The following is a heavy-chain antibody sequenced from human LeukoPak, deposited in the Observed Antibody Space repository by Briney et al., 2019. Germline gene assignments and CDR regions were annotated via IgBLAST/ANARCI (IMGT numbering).Heavy chain of an antibody. Sequence: SETLSLTCTVSGGSMSSYYWSWIRQPPGKGLEWIGYVYYTGSTNYNPSLKSRVTISVDTSKNQFSLKLSSVTAVDTAVYYCARGPVGGATYYDGDAFDIWGQGTMVTVSS. CDR1: GGSMSSYY. CDR2: VYYTGST. J-gene: IGHJ3*02. D-gene: IGHD1-26*01. V-gene: IGHV4-59*01. CDR3: ARGPVGGATYYDGDAFDI.